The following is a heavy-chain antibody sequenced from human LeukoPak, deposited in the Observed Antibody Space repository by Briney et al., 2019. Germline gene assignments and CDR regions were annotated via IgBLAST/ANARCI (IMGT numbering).Heavy chain of an antibody. CDR1: GYTFTDYY. CDR3: ARDRAGSWVFGSLLVFGY. J-gene: IGHJ4*02. D-gene: IGHD6-13*01. Sequence: ASVRVSCKASGYTFTDYYMHWVRQAPGQGLEWMGWINPNSGGTNYAQKFQGRVTMTRDTSISTAYMELSRLRSDDTAVYYCARDRAGSWVFGSLLVFGYWGQGTLVTVSS. V-gene: IGHV1-2*02. CDR2: INPNSGGT.